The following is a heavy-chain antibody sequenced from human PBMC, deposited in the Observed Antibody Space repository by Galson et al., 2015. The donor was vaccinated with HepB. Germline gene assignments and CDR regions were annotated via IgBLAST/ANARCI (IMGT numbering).Heavy chain of an antibody. D-gene: IGHD3-16*01. V-gene: IGHV3-73*01. CDR1: GFTFSGSD. CDR2: IRGKPNNYAT. J-gene: IGHJ4*02. CDR3: SGEGGY. Sequence: SLRLSCAASGFTFSGSDVHWVRQASGKGLEWVGHIRGKPNNYATAYAASVKGRFTISRDDSETTAYLQMSTLRTEDTAVYYCSGEGGYWGQGTLVTVSS.